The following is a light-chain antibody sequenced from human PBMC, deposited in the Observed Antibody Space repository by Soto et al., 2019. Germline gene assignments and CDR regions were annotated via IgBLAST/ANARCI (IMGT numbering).Light chain of an antibody. V-gene: IGLV1-40*01. CDR2: GNN. J-gene: IGLJ3*02. Sequence: QSVLTQPPSVSGAPGQRVTISCTGSDANIGENFDIHWYQQLPGTAPKLLIYGNNNRPSGVPDRFSASRSGTSASLAITGRQAEDEADYYCQSYDSGLSGSVFGGGTKVTVL. CDR3: QSYDSGLSGSV. CDR1: DANIGENFD.